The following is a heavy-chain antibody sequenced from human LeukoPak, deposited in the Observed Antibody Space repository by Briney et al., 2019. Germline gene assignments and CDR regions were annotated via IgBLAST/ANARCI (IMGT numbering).Heavy chain of an antibody. CDR2: IYYSGST. D-gene: IGHD3-22*01. CDR1: GGSISSYY. J-gene: IGHJ4*02. V-gene: IGHV4-59*01. Sequence: SETLSLPCTVSGGSISSYYWSWIRQPPGKGLEWLGYIYYSGSTNYNTSLKSRVTMSVDTSKNHFSQKLSSVTAADTAVYYCARGSYDSYGYDYDHFDDWGQGILVTVSS. CDR3: ARGSYDSYGYDYDHFDD.